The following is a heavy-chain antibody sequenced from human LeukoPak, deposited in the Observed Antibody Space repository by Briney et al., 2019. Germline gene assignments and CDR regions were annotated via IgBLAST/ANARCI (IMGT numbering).Heavy chain of an antibody. V-gene: IGHV1-46*01. CDR1: GYGFTSYY. CDR3: ARDTGYYYDSSGYLRFDY. CDR2: INPSGGST. J-gene: IGHJ4*02. Sequence: ASVKVSCKASGYGFTSYYMHWVRQAPGQGLEWMGIINPSGGSTSYAQKFQGRVTMTRDTSTSTVYMELSSLRSEDTAVYYCARDTGYYYDSSGYLRFDYWGQGTLVTVSS. D-gene: IGHD3-22*01.